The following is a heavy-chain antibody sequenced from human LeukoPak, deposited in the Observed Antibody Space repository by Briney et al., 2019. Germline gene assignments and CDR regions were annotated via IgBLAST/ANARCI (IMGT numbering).Heavy chain of an antibody. J-gene: IGHJ5*02. CDR3: ARDGGYSGYGNWFDP. CDR2: IYYSGST. CDR1: SASISSSGYY. Sequence: SETLSLTCTVSSASISSSGYYWGWLRQPPGKGLEWIGSIYYSGSTYYNPSLKSRVTISVDTSKNQFSLKLSSVTAADTAVYYCARDGGYSGYGNWFDPWGQGTLVTVSS. V-gene: IGHV4-39*07. D-gene: IGHD5-12*01.